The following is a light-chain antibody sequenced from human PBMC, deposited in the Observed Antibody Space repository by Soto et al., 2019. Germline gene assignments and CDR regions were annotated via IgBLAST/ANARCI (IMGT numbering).Light chain of an antibody. CDR2: DAS. Sequence: DNQMTQSPSTLSASVGDRVTITCRASQSISSWLAWYQQKPGKAPKLLIYDASSLESGVPSRFSGSGSGTEFTLTLSSLRPDYFATYYCQQYNSYWTFGQGTKVEIK. J-gene: IGKJ1*01. CDR3: QQYNSYWT. V-gene: IGKV1-5*01. CDR1: QSISSW.